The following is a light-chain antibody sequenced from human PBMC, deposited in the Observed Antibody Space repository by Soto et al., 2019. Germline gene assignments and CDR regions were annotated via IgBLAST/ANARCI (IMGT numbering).Light chain of an antibody. CDR3: AAWDGSLNNVL. J-gene: IGLJ2*01. Sequence: QPVLTQPPSASGTPGQRVTISCSGSGSSIGTNTVNCYRQLPGTAPKLLIYGNNQRPSGVPDRFSGSKSGTSASLGISGLQSDDEADYYCAAWDGSLNNVLFGGGTKVTVL. CDR1: GSSIGTNT. V-gene: IGLV1-44*01. CDR2: GNN.